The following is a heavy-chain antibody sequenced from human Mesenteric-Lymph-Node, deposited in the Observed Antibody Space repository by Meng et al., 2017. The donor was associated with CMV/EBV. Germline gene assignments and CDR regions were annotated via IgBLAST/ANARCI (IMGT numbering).Heavy chain of an antibody. CDR3: ATEKRITMVRGVISPMDV. CDR1: GGSINSDNYY. V-gene: IGHV4-39*07. CDR2: IYYSGNT. J-gene: IGHJ6*02. Sequence: SETLSLTCTVSGGSINSDNYYWGWIRQPPGKGLEWIANIYYSGNTYYNPSLKSRVSISIDTSKNQFSLRLNSVTAADTAVYFCATEKRITMVRGVISPMDVRGQGTAVTVSS. D-gene: IGHD3-10*01.